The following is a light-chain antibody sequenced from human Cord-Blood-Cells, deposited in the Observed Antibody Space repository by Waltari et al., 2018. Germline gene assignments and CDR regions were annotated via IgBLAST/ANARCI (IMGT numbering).Light chain of an antibody. CDR3: QQSYSTPPWT. V-gene: IGKV1-39*01. CDR1: HSISSY. J-gene: IGKJ1*01. Sequence: DIQLTQSLSSLSASVGDRVTITCRASHSISSYLNWYQQKPGKAPKLLIYAASSLQSGVPSRFSGSGSGTDFTLTISSLQPEDFATYYCQQSYSTPPWTFGQGTKVEIK. CDR2: AAS.